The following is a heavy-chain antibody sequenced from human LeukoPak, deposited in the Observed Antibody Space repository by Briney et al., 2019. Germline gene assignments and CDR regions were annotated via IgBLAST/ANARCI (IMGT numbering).Heavy chain of an antibody. D-gene: IGHD1-1*01. CDR2: INPNSGGT. CDR3: ASYASGYNWLKV. Sequence: ASVKVSCKASGYTFTDYYMNWVRRAPGQGLEWMGWINPNSGGTNYAQKFQGRVTMTRDTSINTAYMELIRLKSDDTAVYYCASYASGYNWLKVWGQGTLVTVSS. CDR1: GYTFTDYY. J-gene: IGHJ4*02. V-gene: IGHV1-2*02.